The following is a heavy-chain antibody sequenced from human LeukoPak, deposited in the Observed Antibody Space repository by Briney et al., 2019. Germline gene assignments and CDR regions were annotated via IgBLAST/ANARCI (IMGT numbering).Heavy chain of an antibody. CDR3: AADSTADY. V-gene: IGHV3-48*02. CDR1: GFTFSSYS. Sequence: PGGSLRLSCAASGFTFSSYSMNWVRQAPGKGLEWVSYISSSSSTIYYADSVKGRFTISTDNAKNSLYVKMNSRRDEDTAVYYSAADSTADYWGQGTLVTVSS. CDR2: ISSSSSTI. D-gene: IGHD2-2*01. J-gene: IGHJ4*02.